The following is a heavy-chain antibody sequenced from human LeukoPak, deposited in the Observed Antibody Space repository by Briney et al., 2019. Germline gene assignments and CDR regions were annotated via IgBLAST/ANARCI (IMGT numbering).Heavy chain of an antibody. CDR1: GFTFSSYE. CDR2: ISSSGSTI. D-gene: IGHD4-23*01. V-gene: IGHV3-48*03. J-gene: IGHJ4*02. CDR3: ARRYGGNSLDY. Sequence: PGGSLRLSCAASGFTFSSYEMNWVRQAPGKGLEWVSHISSSGSTIYYADSVKGRFTISRDNAKKSLYLQMNSLRVEDTAVYYCARRYGGNSLDYWGQGTLVTVSS.